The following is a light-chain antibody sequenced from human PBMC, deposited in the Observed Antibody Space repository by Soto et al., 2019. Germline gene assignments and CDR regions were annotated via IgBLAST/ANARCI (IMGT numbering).Light chain of an antibody. J-gene: IGKJ4*01. Sequence: DIQMTQSPSSLSASVGDRVTITCRASQSIARFLNWYQHKPGKAPNLLMYAASNLHSGVPPRFSGSGSGTDITLTISSLQPEDFATYYCQQSYSTPLTIGAGTKVEI. CDR1: QSIARF. CDR2: AAS. CDR3: QQSYSTPLT. V-gene: IGKV1-39*01.